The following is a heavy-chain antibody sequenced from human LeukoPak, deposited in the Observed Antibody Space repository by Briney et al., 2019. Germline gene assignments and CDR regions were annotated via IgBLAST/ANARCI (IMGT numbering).Heavy chain of an antibody. D-gene: IGHD5-12*01. CDR1: GGTFSNYV. CDR3: ARVGGGYDQNWFDP. CDR2: IIPILDIA. Sequence: SVKVSCKASGGTFSNYVINWVRQAPGQGLEWMGRIIPILDIANYAQKFQGRVTLTADKFTSTAYMELSSLRSEDTAVYYCARVGGGYDQNWFDPWGQGTLVTVSS. V-gene: IGHV1-69*04. J-gene: IGHJ5*02.